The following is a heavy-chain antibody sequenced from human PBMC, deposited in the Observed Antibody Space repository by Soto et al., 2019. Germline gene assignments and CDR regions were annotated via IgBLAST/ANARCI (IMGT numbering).Heavy chain of an antibody. J-gene: IGHJ4*02. Sequence: PSETLSLTCTVSAGSISTSNYYWGWIRQPPGQKLEWIGSTYYGGATYYNPSLPSRFTVSVDTSKNQFSLKVTSVTAADTAVYYCAAIIEARPDFWGQGTLVTVS. CDR2: TYYGGAT. CDR1: AGSISTSNYY. CDR3: AAIIEARPDF. D-gene: IGHD3-10*01. V-gene: IGHV4-39*01.